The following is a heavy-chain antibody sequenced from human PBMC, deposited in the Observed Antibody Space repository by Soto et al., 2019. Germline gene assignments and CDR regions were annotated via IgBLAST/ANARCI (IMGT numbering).Heavy chain of an antibody. CDR3: ARGKRNLGYCSGGSCAFDI. CDR1: GYTFTSYG. CDR2: ISAYNGNT. D-gene: IGHD2-15*01. J-gene: IGHJ3*02. V-gene: IGHV1-18*01. Sequence: ASVKVSCKASGYTFTSYGISWVRQAPGQGLEWMGWISAYNGNTNYAQKLQGRVTMTTDTSTGTAYMELRSLRSDDTAVYYCARGKRNLGYCSGGSCAFDIWGQGTMVTVSS.